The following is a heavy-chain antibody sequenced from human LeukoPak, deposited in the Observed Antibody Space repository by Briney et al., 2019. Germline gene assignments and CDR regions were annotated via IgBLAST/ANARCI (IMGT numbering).Heavy chain of an antibody. Sequence: PGGSLRLSCAASGFTFSSYAMNWVRQAPGKGLEWVSGISGGGGSTYYADSVKGRFTISRDNSKNTLCLQMNSLRAEDTAIYYCATPFYDPNAFDIWGQGTMVTVSS. CDR3: ATPFYDPNAFDI. CDR2: ISGGGGST. V-gene: IGHV3-23*01. J-gene: IGHJ3*02. CDR1: GFTFSSYA. D-gene: IGHD3-3*01.